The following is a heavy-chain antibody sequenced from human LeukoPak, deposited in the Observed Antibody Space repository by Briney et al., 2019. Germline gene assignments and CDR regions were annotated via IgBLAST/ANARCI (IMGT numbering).Heavy chain of an antibody. CDR1: GGSISSGGYY. D-gene: IGHD2-15*01. V-gene: IGHV4-31*03. CDR3: ARVQVYCSGGSCYSHYFDY. CDR2: IYYSGST. Sequence: PSETLSLTCTVYGGSISSGGYYLSWIRQHPGKGLEWIVYIYYSGSTYYNPSLKSRVTISVDTSKNQFSLKLSSVTAADTAVYYCARVQVYCSGGSCYSHYFDYWGQGTLVTVSS. J-gene: IGHJ4*02.